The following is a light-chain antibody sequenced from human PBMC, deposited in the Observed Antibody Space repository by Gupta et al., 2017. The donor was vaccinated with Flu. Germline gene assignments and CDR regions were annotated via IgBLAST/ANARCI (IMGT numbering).Light chain of an antibody. J-gene: IGKJ2*02. CDR3: MQGTHFPRT. CDR2: HIS. Sequence: DFVMTQTPLSSPVTVGQSASISCRSSQSLVHSNGNTYLSWLHQRPGQPPRLLIYHISNRFSGVPERFSGSGAETDFTLTISRVEPEDVGIYYCMQGTHFPRTFGQGTKLEIK. V-gene: IGKV2-24*01. CDR1: QSLVHSNGNTY.